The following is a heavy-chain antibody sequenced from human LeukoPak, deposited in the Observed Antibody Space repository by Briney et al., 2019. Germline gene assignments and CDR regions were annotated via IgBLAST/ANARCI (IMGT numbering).Heavy chain of an antibody. CDR3: TRDLRGSESYYFDY. CDR2: IRSKAYGGTT. Sequence: GGSLRLSCTASGFTFGDYAMSWVRQAPGKGLEWVGFIRSKAYGGTTEYAASVKGRFTISRDDSKSIAYLQMNSLKTEDTAVYYCTRDLRGSESYYFDYWGQGTLVTVSS. V-gene: IGHV3-49*04. J-gene: IGHJ4*02. CDR1: GFTFGDYA. D-gene: IGHD3-10*01.